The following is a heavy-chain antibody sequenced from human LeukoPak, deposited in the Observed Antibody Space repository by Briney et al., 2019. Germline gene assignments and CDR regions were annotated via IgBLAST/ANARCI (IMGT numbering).Heavy chain of an antibody. CDR2: IYSGGST. CDR1: GFTVSSNY. CDR3: AREGIIGIFDY. J-gene: IGHJ4*02. D-gene: IGHD1-20*01. Sequence: GGSLRLSCAASGFTVSSNYMSWVRQAPGKGLEWVSVIYSGGSTYYADSVKGRFTISRDNAKNSLYLQMNSLRAEDTAVYYCAREGIIGIFDYWGQGTLVTVSS. V-gene: IGHV3-66*01.